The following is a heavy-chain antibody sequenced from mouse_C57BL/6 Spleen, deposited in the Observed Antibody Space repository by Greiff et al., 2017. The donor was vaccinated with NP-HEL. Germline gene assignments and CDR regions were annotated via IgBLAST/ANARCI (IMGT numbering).Heavy chain of an antibody. CDR2: IDPETGGT. CDR1: GYTFTDYE. Sequence: QVQLKESGAELVRPGASVTLSCKASGYTFTDYEMHWVKQTPVHGLEWIGAIDPETGGTAYNQKFKGKAILTADKSSSTAYMELRSLTSEDSAVYYCTGGSSYDAMDYWGQGTSVTVSS. D-gene: IGHD1-1*01. J-gene: IGHJ4*01. V-gene: IGHV1-15*01. CDR3: TGGSSYDAMDY.